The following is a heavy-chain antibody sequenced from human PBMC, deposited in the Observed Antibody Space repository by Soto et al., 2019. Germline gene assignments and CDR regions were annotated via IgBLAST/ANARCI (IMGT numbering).Heavy chain of an antibody. J-gene: IGHJ4*02. D-gene: IGHD3-10*01. V-gene: IGHV4-39*01. CDR2: IYYSGST. CDR1: GGSISSSSYY. CDR3: ARRPYGSGSQSDY. Sequence: PSETLSLTCTVSGGSISSSSYYWGWIRQPPGKGLEWIGSIYYSGSTYYNPSLKSRVTISVDTSKNQFSLKLSSVTAADTAVYYCARRPYGSGSQSDYWGQGTLVTVSS.